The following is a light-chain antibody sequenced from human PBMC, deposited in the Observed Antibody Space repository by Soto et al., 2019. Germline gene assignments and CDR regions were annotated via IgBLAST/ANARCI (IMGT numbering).Light chain of an antibody. J-gene: IGKJ1*01. Sequence: EIVMTQSPATLSASPGERATLSCRASQSVSSTLAWYQQKPGQAPRLLIYGASTRATGIPARFSGSGSGTDFTLTIRSLQSEDFAVYYCQQYNNWPRTLGQGTKVEIK. V-gene: IGKV3-15*01. CDR3: QQYNNWPRT. CDR2: GAS. CDR1: QSVSST.